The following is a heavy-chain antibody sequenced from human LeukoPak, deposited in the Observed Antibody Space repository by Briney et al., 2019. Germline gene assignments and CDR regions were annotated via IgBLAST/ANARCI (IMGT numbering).Heavy chain of an antibody. D-gene: IGHD6-6*01. CDR3: ARVWDRSSSPDY. CDR1: GGSISGYY. V-gene: IGHV4-39*07. J-gene: IGHJ4*02. Sequence: SETLSLTCTVSGGSISGYYWGWIRQPPGKGLEWIGSIFYSGNTYYNPSLKSRVTISVDTSKNQFSLKLSSVTAADTAVYYCARVWDRSSSPDYWGQGTLVTVSS. CDR2: IFYSGNT.